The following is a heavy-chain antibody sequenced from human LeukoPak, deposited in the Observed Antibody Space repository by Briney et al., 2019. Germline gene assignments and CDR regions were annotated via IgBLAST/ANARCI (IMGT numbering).Heavy chain of an antibody. CDR1: GYSISSGYY. D-gene: IGHD2-21*01. J-gene: IGHJ5*02. V-gene: IGHV4-38-2*01. Sequence: SETLSLTCAVSGYSISSGYYWGWIRPPPGKGLEWIGSIYHSGSTYYNPSHKSRVTISVDTSKNQFSLKLSSVTAADTAVYYCARSLVVIATNWFDPWGQGTLVTVSS. CDR3: ARSLVVIATNWFDP. CDR2: IYHSGST.